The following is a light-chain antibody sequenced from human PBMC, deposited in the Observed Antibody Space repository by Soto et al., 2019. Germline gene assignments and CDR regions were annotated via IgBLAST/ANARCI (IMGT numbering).Light chain of an antibody. Sequence: SVLSQAPATLSLSPGARATLSCRASQSVSISLAWYQQRPGQAPRLLIYDASHRATGIPARFSGSGSGTDFTLTISSLEPEDFAVYYCQQRSNWPKPFGQGTKVDIK. CDR3: QQRSNWPKP. CDR2: DAS. CDR1: QSVSIS. V-gene: IGKV3-11*01. J-gene: IGKJ1*01.